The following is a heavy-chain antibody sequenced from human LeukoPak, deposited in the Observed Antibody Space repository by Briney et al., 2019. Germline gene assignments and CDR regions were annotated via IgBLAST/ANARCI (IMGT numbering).Heavy chain of an antibody. CDR3: ARPFRSSSAAFGFDP. J-gene: IGHJ5*02. V-gene: IGHV4-39*01. CDR2: IYYSGST. CDR1: GGSISSSSYY. Sequence: PSETLSLTCTVSGGSISSSSYYWGWIRQPPGKGLGWIGSIYYSGSTYYNPSLKSRVTISVDTSKNQFSLKLSSVTAADTAVYYCARPFRSSSAAFGFDPWGQGTLVTVSS. D-gene: IGHD6-6*01.